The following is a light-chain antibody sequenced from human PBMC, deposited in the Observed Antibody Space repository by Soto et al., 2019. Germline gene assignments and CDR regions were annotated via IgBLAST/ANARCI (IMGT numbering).Light chain of an antibody. V-gene: IGKV1-5*03. J-gene: IGKJ1*01. Sequence: DIQMTQSPSTLSASVGDRVTIACRASQTINDWLAWYQQKPGKAPNLLIYRASNLQSGVPSRFSGSGSGTEFTLTIRSLQPDDFATYYCQQYNSYSRTFGHGTKVDIK. CDR1: QTINDW. CDR3: QQYNSYSRT. CDR2: RAS.